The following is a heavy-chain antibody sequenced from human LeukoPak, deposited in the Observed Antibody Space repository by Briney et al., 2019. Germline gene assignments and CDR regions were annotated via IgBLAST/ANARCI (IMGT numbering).Heavy chain of an antibody. CDR1: GFTFSNAW. CDR3: TTQRSRITMVRGVIRSDH. D-gene: IGHD3-10*01. V-gene: IGHV3-15*01. CDR2: IKSKTDGGTT. Sequence: GGSLRLSCAASGFTFSNAWMSWVRQGPGKGLEWVGRIKSKTDGGTTDYAAPVKGRFAISRDDSKNTLYLQMNSLRTEDTAVYYCTTQRSRITMVRGVIRSDHWGQGTLVTVSS. J-gene: IGHJ4*02.